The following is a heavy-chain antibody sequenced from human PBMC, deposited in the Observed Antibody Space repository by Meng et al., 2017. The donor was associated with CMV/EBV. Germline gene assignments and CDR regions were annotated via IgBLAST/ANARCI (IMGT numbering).Heavy chain of an antibody. D-gene: IGHD2-2*01. J-gene: IGHJ5*02. CDR1: GLIFSNYW. V-gene: IGHV3-7*01. CDR2: INGDGSRQ. Sequence: GGSLRLSCAASGLIFSNYWMNWVRLAPGKGLEWVGNINGDGSRQDYVDSVEGRFTMSRDNAKTSLYLQMNSLRAEDTGVYYCAKGDVSLGYCSSTSCYPFDPWGQGTLVTVSS. CDR3: AKGDVSLGYCSSTSCYPFDP.